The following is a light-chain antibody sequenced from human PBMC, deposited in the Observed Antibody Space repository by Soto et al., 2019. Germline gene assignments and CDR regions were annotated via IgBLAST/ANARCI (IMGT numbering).Light chain of an antibody. CDR1: QSLTTRY. J-gene: IGKJ5*01. Sequence: DIVLTQSPGTLSLFPGERATLSCRASQSLTTRYLAWYPHKPGQAPRLLIYGASSWATGIPDRFSGSGSGKDFTLTISRLEPEDFAGYYCKQYGTSPTFVQGTRMEIK. V-gene: IGKV3-20*01. CDR2: GAS. CDR3: KQYGTSPT.